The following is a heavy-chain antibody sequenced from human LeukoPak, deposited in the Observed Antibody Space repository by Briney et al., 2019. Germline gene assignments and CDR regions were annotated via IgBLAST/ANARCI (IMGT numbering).Heavy chain of an antibody. V-gene: IGHV3-15*01. CDR3: TTDAIIGADGFDY. Sequence: PGGSLRLSFAASVFTFSAAWMNSVRQAPGKGLEWVGRIKSKTDGGTKDYAAPVEDRFTISRDDSQNTLYLQMNSLKAEDTAVYYCTTDAIIGADGFDYWGQGTLVTVSS. CDR1: VFTFSAAW. J-gene: IGHJ4*02. D-gene: IGHD6-25*01. CDR2: IKSKTDGGTK.